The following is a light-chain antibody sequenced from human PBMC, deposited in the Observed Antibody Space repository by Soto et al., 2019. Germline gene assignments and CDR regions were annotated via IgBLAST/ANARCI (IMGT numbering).Light chain of an antibody. CDR2: DAS. CDR3: QQRVNWPSIT. J-gene: IGKJ5*01. CDR1: QSVSSY. V-gene: IGKV3-11*01. Sequence: EIVMTQSPATLSLSPGERATLSCRASQSVSSYLAWYQQKPGQAPRLLISDASNRATGIPVRFSGSGSGTDFTLTISSLEPEDFAVYYCQQRVNWPSITFGQGTRLEIK.